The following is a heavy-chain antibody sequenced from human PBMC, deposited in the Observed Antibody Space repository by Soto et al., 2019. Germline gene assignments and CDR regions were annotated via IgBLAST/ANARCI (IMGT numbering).Heavy chain of an antibody. CDR3: ARARITGTSPLADAFDI. V-gene: IGHV4-34*01. Sequence: SETLSLTCAVYGGSFSGYYWSWIRQPPGKGLEWIGEINHSGSTNYNPSLKSRVTISVDTSKNQFSLKLSSVTAADTAVYYCARARITGTSPLADAFDIWGQGTMAPVSS. CDR1: GGSFSGYY. D-gene: IGHD1-7*01. J-gene: IGHJ3*02. CDR2: INHSGST.